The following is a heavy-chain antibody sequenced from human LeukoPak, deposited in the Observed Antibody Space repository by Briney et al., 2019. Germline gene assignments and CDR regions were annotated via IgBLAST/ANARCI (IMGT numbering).Heavy chain of an antibody. Sequence: GGSLRLSCAASGFTFSSYSMNWVRQAPGKGLEWVSSISSSSSYIYYADSVKGRFTISRDNAKNSLYLQMNSLKVEDTAINYCARDNWVDCWGQGTLVTVSS. CDR3: ARDNWVDC. CDR1: GFTFSSYS. V-gene: IGHV3-21*04. CDR2: ISSSSSYI. J-gene: IGHJ5*01.